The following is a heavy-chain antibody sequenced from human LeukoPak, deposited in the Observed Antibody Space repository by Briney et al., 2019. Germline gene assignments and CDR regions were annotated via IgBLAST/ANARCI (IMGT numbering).Heavy chain of an antibody. D-gene: IGHD3-22*01. J-gene: IGHJ4*02. CDR2: ISAYNGNT. V-gene: IGHV1-18*01. CDR1: GYTFTSYG. CDR3: AREGDYDISGSCDY. Sequence: ASVKVSCKASGYTFTSYGMSWVRQAPGQGLEWMGWISAYNGNTNYAQKLQGRVTMTTDTSTSTAYMELRSLRSDDTAVYYCAREGDYDISGSCDYWGQGTLVTVSS.